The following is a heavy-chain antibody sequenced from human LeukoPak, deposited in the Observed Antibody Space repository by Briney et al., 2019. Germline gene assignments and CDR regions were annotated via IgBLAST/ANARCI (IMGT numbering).Heavy chain of an antibody. D-gene: IGHD5-18*01. V-gene: IGHV3-23*01. Sequence: GGSLRLSCATSGFSFSSYAMSWVRQAPGKGLEWVSAMSSSDDGRYYAASVRGRFTISRDTSRSTLYLQMNSLRAEDTAVYYCARDRPTAMDYNRFDYWGQGTLVTVSS. CDR1: GFSFSSYA. CDR2: MSSSDDGR. CDR3: ARDRPTAMDYNRFDY. J-gene: IGHJ4*02.